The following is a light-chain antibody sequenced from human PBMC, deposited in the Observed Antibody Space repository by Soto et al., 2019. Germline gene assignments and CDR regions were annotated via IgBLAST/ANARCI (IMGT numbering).Light chain of an antibody. Sequence: IVLTQSPASLSLSPGERATLSCGASHTIASVYLAWYQHKPGLTPRLLIYDTTIRATGIPDRFTGSGSVTDFTLTISILEPEDFAVYYCQQYDTSLTFGGRTKVEIK. CDR3: QQYDTSLT. J-gene: IGKJ4*01. V-gene: IGKV3D-20*01. CDR2: DTT. CDR1: HTIASVY.